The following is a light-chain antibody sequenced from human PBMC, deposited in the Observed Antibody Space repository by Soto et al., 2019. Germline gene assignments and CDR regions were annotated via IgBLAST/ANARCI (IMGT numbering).Light chain of an antibody. V-gene: IGLV4-60*02. CDR3: ETWDNNTWV. Sequence: QLVLTQSSSASASLGSSVRLTCILSSGHSTYIIAWHQQQPGKAPRFLMKVEGSGSYDKGSGVPDRFSGSSSGADRYLTISNLQFEDEADHFCETWDNNTWVFGGGTKLTVL. CDR1: SGHSTYI. J-gene: IGLJ3*02. CDR2: VEGSGSY.